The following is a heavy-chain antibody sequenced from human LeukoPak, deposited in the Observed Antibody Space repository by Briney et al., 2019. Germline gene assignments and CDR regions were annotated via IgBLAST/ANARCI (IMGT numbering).Heavy chain of an antibody. CDR1: GYTVTGYY. CDR3: ARDHCSGGSCCSCSDY. J-gene: IGHJ4*02. D-gene: IGHD2-15*01. Sequence: ASVKVSCKASGYTVTGYYMHWVRQAPGQGLEWMGWINPNSGGTNYAQKFQGRVTMTRDTSISTAYMELSRLRSDDTAVYYCARDHCSGGSCCSCSDYWGQGTLVTVSS. V-gene: IGHV1-2*02. CDR2: INPNSGGT.